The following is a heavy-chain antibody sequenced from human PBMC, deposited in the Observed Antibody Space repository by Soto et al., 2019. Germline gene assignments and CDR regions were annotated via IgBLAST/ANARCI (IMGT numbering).Heavy chain of an antibody. D-gene: IGHD4-17*01. CDR1: GGSISSGGYY. CDR3: ARSPTYDYGDYSYYMYV. Sequence: SETLSLTCTVSGGSISSGGYYWSWIRQHPGKGLEWIGYIYYSGSTYYNPSLKSRVTISVDTSKNQFSLKLSSVTAADTAVYYCARSPTYDYGDYSYYMYVRAKGTTVTVSS. CDR2: IYYSGST. J-gene: IGHJ6*03. V-gene: IGHV4-31*03.